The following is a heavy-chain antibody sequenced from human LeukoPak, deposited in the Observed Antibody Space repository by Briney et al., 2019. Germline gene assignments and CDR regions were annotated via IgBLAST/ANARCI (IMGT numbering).Heavy chain of an antibody. Sequence: PGGSLRLSCAASGFIFSYYSMNWVRQAPGKGLEWVSYISSSSSPIYYTDSVKGRFTISRDNAKNSLYLQMNSLRAEDTAVYYCARADDQDGYNLYVGYYFAYWGQGTLVTVSS. D-gene: IGHD5-24*01. V-gene: IGHV3-48*04. J-gene: IGHJ4*02. CDR1: GFIFSYYS. CDR3: ARADDQDGYNLYVGYYFAY. CDR2: ISSSSSPI.